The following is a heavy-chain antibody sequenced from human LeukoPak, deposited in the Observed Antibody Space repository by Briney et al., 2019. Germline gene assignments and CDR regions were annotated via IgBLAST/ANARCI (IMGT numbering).Heavy chain of an antibody. CDR1: GGSISSGGYY. Sequence: SQTLSLTCTVSGGSISSGGYYWSWIRPHPGKGLEWIGYIYYSGSTYYNPSLKSRVTISVDTSKNQFSLKLSSVTAADTAVYYCARRYSYGFDYWGQGTLVTVSS. CDR3: ARRYSYGFDY. V-gene: IGHV4-31*03. D-gene: IGHD5-18*01. J-gene: IGHJ4*02. CDR2: IYYSGST.